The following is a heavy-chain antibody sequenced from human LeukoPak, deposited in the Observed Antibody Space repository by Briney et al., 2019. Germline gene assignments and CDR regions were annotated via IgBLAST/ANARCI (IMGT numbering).Heavy chain of an antibody. J-gene: IGHJ4*02. CDR1: GFTFSSYG. CDR2: IRYDGSNK. D-gene: IGHD3-3*01. Sequence: GGSLRLSCAASGFTFSSYGMHWVRQAPGKGLEWVAFIRYDGSNKYYADSVKGRFTISRDNSKNTLYLQMNSLRAEDTAVYYCAKDKEEVRFLEWLSEKALDYWGQGTLVTVSS. CDR3: AKDKEEVRFLEWLSEKALDY. V-gene: IGHV3-30*02.